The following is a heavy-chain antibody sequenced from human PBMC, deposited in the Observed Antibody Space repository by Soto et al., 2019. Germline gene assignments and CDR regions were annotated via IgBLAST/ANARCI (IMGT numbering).Heavy chain of an antibody. V-gene: IGHV2-5*01. D-gene: IGHD7-27*01. Sequence: QITLKESGPTLVKPTQTLTLTCTFSGFSLSTSGVGVGWIRQPPGKALEWLALIYWNDDKRYSPSLKSRLTITKDTSKNQVVLTMTNMDPVDTATHYCAHRLNWGSPNWFDPWGQGTLVTVSS. J-gene: IGHJ5*02. CDR3: AHRLNWGSPNWFDP. CDR2: IYWNDDK. CDR1: GFSLSTSGVG.